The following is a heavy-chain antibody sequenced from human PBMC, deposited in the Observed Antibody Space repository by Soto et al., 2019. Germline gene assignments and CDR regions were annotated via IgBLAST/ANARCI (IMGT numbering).Heavy chain of an antibody. Sequence: QVQLVESGGGVAQPGRSLRLSCAASGFTSSSYAMHWVRQAPGKGLEWVAVISYDGSNKYYADSVKGRFTISRDNSKNTLYLQMNSLRADDTAIYYCTMRNYYDSSGPIGASYYFDYWGQGTLVTVSS. V-gene: IGHV3-30-3*01. J-gene: IGHJ4*02. D-gene: IGHD3-22*01. CDR3: TMRNYYDSSGPIGASYYFDY. CDR2: ISYDGSNK. CDR1: GFTSSSYA.